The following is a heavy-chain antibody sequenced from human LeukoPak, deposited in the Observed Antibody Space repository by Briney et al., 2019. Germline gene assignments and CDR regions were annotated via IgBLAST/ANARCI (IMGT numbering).Heavy chain of an antibody. D-gene: IGHD2-2*01. CDR1: GGSISSGDYY. CDR2: IYYSGST. Sequence: SETLSLTCTVSGGSISSGDYYWSWIRQPPGKGLEWIGYIYYSGSTYYNPSLKSRVTISVDTSKNQFSLKLSSVTAADTAVYYCARGGRYCSSTSCPRRTFSDYWGQGTLVTVSS. J-gene: IGHJ4*02. CDR3: ARGGRYCSSTSCPRRTFSDY. V-gene: IGHV4-30-4*08.